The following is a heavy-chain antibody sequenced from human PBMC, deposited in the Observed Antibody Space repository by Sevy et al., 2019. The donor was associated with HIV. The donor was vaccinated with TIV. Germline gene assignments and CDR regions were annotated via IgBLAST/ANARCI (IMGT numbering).Heavy chain of an antibody. V-gene: IGHV3-49*03. J-gene: IGHJ6*02. Sequence: GGSLRLSCTTSGFTFGDYGMSWFRQAPGKGLEWIGFIRSKPYGGATEYAASMKGRFTISRDDSKSIASLQMSSLKTEDTAVYYCSRVPPPRLCSSASCYEGDYYYYGMDVWGQGTTVTVSS. CDR1: GFTFGDYG. CDR3: SRVPPPRLCSSASCYEGDYYYYGMDV. D-gene: IGHD2-2*01. CDR2: IRSKPYGGAT.